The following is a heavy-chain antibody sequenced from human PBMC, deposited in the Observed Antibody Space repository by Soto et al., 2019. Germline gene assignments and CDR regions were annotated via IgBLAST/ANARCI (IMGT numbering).Heavy chain of an antibody. J-gene: IGHJ4*02. CDR3: SQAFLFDY. CDR1: GFTFSRHD. V-gene: IGHV3-23*01. CDR2: ISGSGGST. Sequence: EVQLSESGGTLVQPGGSLGLSCAASGFTFSRHDMSWVRQAPGKGLEWVSGISGSGGSTYYADSVKGRFTISRDNSKNTLYLQMNSLRAEETAVYYCSQAFLFDYWGQGTLVTVSS.